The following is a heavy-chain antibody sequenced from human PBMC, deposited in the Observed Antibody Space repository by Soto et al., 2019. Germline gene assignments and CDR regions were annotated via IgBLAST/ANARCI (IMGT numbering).Heavy chain of an antibody. J-gene: IGHJ6*02. CDR3: ARSTQVGDLWSGHDSENYYYYGMDV. CDR1: GYTFTSYA. V-gene: IGHV1-3*01. CDR2: INAGNGNT. D-gene: IGHD3-3*01. Sequence: ASVKVSCKASGYTFTSYAMHWVRQAPGQRLEWMGWINAGNGNTKYSQKFQGRVTITRDTSASTAYMELSSLRSEDTAVYYCARSTQVGDLWSGHDSENYYYYGMDVWGQGPTVTVS.